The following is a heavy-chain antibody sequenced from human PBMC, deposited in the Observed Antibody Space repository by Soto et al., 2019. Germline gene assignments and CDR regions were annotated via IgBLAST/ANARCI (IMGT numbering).Heavy chain of an antibody. J-gene: IGHJ4*02. D-gene: IGHD1-7*01. CDR2: INWNGKTL. CDR1: GFTFDDYA. CDR3: AKDIVPGIHSGNFYH. Sequence: PGGSLRLSCAASGFTFDDYALHWVRQAPGSGLEWVAGINWNGKTLGYADSLKGRFAISRDNATNCLFLDLNSLTVEDTALYYCAKDIVPGIHSGNFYHWGPGTLVTVSS. V-gene: IGHV3-9*01.